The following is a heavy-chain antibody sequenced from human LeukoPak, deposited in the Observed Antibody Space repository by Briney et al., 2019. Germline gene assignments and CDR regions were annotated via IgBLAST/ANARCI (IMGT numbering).Heavy chain of an antibody. CDR1: GASMIRSDYW. CDR2: VYYSGDT. J-gene: IGHJ4*02. Sequence: SETLSLTCTVYGASMIRSDYWWGCIRQPPGKGLEWIGSVYYSGDTHYNPSLKSRVPISADTSRNQFSLKLSSVSAADTALYYCASQMGTGRWSFDSWGQGILVTVS. CDR3: ASQMGTGRWSFDS. V-gene: IGHV4-39*01. D-gene: IGHD4-23*01.